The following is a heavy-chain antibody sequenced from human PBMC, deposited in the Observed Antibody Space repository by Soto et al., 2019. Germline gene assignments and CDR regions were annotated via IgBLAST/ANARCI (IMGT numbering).Heavy chain of an antibody. CDR1: GYIFTRKW. CDR3: ATTIPPSGSSFFSWFDP. Sequence: PGESLKISCTASGYIFTRKWISWVRQMPGKCLEWMGSIDPTDSYTNYSPSFQGHVTISVDKSSSTAYVQWSSLKASDTAMYYCATTIPPSGSSFFSWFDPWGQGTLVTVSS. J-gene: IGHJ5*02. V-gene: IGHV5-10-1*01. D-gene: IGHD1-26*01. CDR2: IDPTDSYT.